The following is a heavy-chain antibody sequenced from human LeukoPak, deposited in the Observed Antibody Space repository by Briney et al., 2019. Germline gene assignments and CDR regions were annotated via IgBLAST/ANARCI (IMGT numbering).Heavy chain of an antibody. D-gene: IGHD5-24*01. CDR1: GYTFTSYG. Sequence: ASVKVSCKASGYTFTSYGISWVRQAPGQGLEWMGWISAYNGNTNYAQKLQGRVTMTTDTSTSTAYMELRSLRSDDTAVYYCSRDWSGEVATIVDYWGQGTLVTVTS. J-gene: IGHJ4*02. CDR2: ISAYNGNT. CDR3: SRDWSGEVATIVDY. V-gene: IGHV1-18*01.